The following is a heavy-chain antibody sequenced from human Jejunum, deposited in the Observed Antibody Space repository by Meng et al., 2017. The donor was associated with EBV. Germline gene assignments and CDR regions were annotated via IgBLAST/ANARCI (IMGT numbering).Heavy chain of an antibody. V-gene: IGHV4-4*02. CDR3: ARDGGPSGSYAYWFDP. CDR2: IFHIGTT. CDR1: GGSISSSNW. D-gene: IGHD1-26*01. J-gene: IGHJ5*02. Sequence: VQAPGSGPGLVMPLGPRPLPCAVSGGSISSSNWWSWVRQPPGKGPEWIGEIFHIGTTNYNPTLKSRVTMSVDKSKNHFSLKLTSVTAADTAVYYCARDGGPSGSYAYWFDPWGQGTLVTVSS.